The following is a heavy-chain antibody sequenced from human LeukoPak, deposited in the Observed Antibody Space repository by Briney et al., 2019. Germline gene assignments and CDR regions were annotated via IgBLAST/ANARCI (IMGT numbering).Heavy chain of an antibody. CDR2: ISSSSSYI. CDR1: GFTFSSYS. CDR3: ARDGAGFSFDY. Sequence: GGFLRLSCAASGFTFSSYSMNWVRQAPGKGLEWVSSISSSSSYIYYADSVKGRFTISRDNAKNSLYLQMNRLRAEDTAVYYCARDGAGFSFDYWGQGTLVTVSS. D-gene: IGHD3-16*01. J-gene: IGHJ4*02. V-gene: IGHV3-21*01.